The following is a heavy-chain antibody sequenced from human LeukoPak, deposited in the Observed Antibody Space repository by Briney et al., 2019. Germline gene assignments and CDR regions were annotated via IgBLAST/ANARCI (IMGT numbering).Heavy chain of an antibody. J-gene: IGHJ4*02. CDR2: IYYSGST. D-gene: IGHD3-22*01. CDR3: ARGDYDSSGYCYYFDY. CDR1: GGSISSGDYY. Sequence: PSETLSLTCTVSGGSISSGDYYWSWIRQPPGKGLEWIGYIYYSGSTYYNPSLKSRVTISVDTSKNQFSLQLGSVTAAGTAVYYRARGDYDSSGYCYYFDYWGQGTLVTVSS. V-gene: IGHV4-30-4*08.